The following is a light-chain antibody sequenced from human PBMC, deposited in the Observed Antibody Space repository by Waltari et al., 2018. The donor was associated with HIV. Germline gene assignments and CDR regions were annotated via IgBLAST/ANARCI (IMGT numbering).Light chain of an antibody. J-gene: IGKJ2*01. CDR3: LQTYSFPFT. CDR2: TAS. Sequence: DIQMTQSPSSLSASIGDRVTITCRASQGINTYLSWYQQKPGKAPRLLIHTASSLHAGVPSSVSGSRSGTNFTLTISSLQPEDFATYYCLQTYSFPFTFGHGATVDIK. CDR1: QGINTY. V-gene: IGKV1-39*01.